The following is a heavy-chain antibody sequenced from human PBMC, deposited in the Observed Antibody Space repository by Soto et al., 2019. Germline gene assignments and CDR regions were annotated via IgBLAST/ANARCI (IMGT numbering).Heavy chain of an antibody. V-gene: IGHV5-51*01. Sequence: PGESLKIACNGSGYIFTSYWIGWVRQMPGKGLEWMGIIYPGDSDTRYSPSFQGQVTISADKSISTAYLQWSSLKASDTAMYYCARCGSPSHYGMDVWGQGTTVTVSS. J-gene: IGHJ6*02. D-gene: IGHD6-13*01. CDR1: GYIFTSYW. CDR2: IYPGDSDT. CDR3: ARCGSPSHYGMDV.